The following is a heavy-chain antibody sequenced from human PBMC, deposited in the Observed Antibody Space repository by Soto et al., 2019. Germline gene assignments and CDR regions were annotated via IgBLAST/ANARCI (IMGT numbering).Heavy chain of an antibody. J-gene: IGHJ4*02. V-gene: IGHV1-18*01. CDR3: ARGGTPGIVGATTVDY. Sequence: QVQLVQSGAEVKKPGASVKVACKASGYTFTSYGISWVRQAPGQGLEWMGWISAYNGNTNYAQKLQGRDTMTTDTSTSTAYTELRSLRSDDTAVYYCARGGTPGIVGATTVDYWGQGTLVTVSS. CDR1: GYTFTSYG. D-gene: IGHD1-26*01. CDR2: ISAYNGNT.